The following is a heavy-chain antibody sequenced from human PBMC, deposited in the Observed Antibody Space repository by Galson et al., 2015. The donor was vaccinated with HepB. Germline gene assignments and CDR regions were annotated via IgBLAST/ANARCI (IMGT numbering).Heavy chain of an antibody. CDR3: ARDRRGSSWLPNYYYMDV. J-gene: IGHJ6*03. Sequence: SVKVSCKASGYTFSSYGISWVRQAPGQGLEWMGWISDYNGNTNYAQKLQGRVTMTTDTSTSTAYMELRSLRSDDTAVYDCARDRRGSSWLPNYYYMDVWGKGTTVSVSS. V-gene: IGHV1-18*01. CDR1: GYTFSSYG. D-gene: IGHD6-13*01. CDR2: ISDYNGNT.